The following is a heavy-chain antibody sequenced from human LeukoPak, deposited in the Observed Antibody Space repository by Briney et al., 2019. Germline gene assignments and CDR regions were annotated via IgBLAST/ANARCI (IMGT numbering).Heavy chain of an antibody. CDR1: GFSFSDYA. CDR2: ISYDGSNK. Sequence: GRSLRLSCAASGFSFSDYAMHWVRQAPGKGLEWVAVISYDGSNKYYIDSVKGRFTISIDNSKNALSLQMNSLRAEDTAVYYCSMDLRTAVADWFDPWGQGTLVTVSS. V-gene: IGHV3-30*04. CDR3: SMDLRTAVADWFDP. J-gene: IGHJ5*02. D-gene: IGHD6-19*01.